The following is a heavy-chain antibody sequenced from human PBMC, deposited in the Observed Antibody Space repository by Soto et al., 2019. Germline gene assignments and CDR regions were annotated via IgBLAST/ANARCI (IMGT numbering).Heavy chain of an antibody. CDR2: IYWDDDK. CDR1: GFSLSTSGVG. Sequence: QITLKESGPTLVKPTQTLTLTCTFSGFSLSTSGVGVCWIRQPPGKPLQWLALIYWDDDKRYSPSLKSRLTIPKDNSKNQVVLTMSNMDPVDTATYYCAHLNVQAKNYYDSSGYYPGDYFDYWGQGSLVTVSS. D-gene: IGHD3-22*01. J-gene: IGHJ4*02. V-gene: IGHV2-5*02. CDR3: AHLNVQAKNYYDSSGYYPGDYFDY.